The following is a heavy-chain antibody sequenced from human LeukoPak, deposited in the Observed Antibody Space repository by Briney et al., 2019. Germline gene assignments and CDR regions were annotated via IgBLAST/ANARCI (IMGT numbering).Heavy chain of an antibody. V-gene: IGHV1-2*06. CDR2: INPNSGGT. D-gene: IGHD6-19*01. CDR1: GYTLTDYY. CDR3: ARDPTNSGGWHPFFDY. J-gene: IGHJ4*02. Sequence: ASVKVSCKASGYTLTDYYMHWVRQAPGQGLEWMGRINPNSGGTNYAQKFQGRVTMTTDKPTSTAYMELKSLRSDDTAVYYCARDPTNSGGWHPFFDYWGQGTLVAVSS.